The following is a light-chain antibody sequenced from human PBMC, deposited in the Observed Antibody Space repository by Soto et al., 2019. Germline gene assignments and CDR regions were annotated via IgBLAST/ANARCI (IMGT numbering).Light chain of an antibody. CDR1: ENVYGN. CDR2: DAS. J-gene: IGKJ1*01. Sequence: VMTQSPATLSVSPGERATLSCRASENVYGNVAWYQQKPGQAPSLLIYDASTRATDIPARFSGSGSGTEFTLTISSLQSADCAVYFCQHGRSFGQGTKVDNK. V-gene: IGKV3-15*01. CDR3: QHGRS.